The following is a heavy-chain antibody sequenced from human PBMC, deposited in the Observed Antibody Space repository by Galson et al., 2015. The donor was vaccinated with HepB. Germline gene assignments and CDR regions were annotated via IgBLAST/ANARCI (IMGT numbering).Heavy chain of an antibody. CDR2: INHRGST. CDR3: ARGPRRDGYNVKVRGYYFDY. CDR1: GGSFSGYY. V-gene: IGHV4-34*01. D-gene: IGHD5-24*01. Sequence: ETLSLTCAVYGGSFSGYYWSWIRQPPGKGLEWIGEINHRGSTNYNPSLKSRVTISVDTSKNQFSLKLSSVTAADTAVYYCARGPRRDGYNVKVRGYYFDYWGQGTLVTVSS. J-gene: IGHJ4*02.